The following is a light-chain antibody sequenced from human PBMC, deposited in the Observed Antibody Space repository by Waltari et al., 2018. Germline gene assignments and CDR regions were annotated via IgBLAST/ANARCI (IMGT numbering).Light chain of an antibody. CDR1: QGISDD. Sequence: DIQLTQSLSSLSASVGDRITLNCQASQGISDDLHWYQQKPGKAPKLLIYDASKLETGVPSRFSGSGSGTHFTFTINSLQSEDVAVYYCQQYYSTPLTFGGGTKVEIK. CDR2: DAS. J-gene: IGKJ4*01. V-gene: IGKV1-33*01. CDR3: QQYYSTPLT.